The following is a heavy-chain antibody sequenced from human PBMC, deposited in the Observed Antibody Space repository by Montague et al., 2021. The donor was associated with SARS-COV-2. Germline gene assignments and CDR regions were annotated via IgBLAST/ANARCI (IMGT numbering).Heavy chain of an antibody. CDR2: IYYSGIT. D-gene: IGHD4-17*01. Sequence: SETLSLTCSVSGASISSSDYYWGWIRQPPGKGLEWIGSIYYSGITHYDPSLKSRATLSVDTSKNQFSLRLRSVTAADTAVYYCARFPNGVRSSAFDIWGQGTMVTVSS. V-gene: IGHV4-39*01. CDR1: GASISSSDYY. CDR3: ARFPNGVRSSAFDI. J-gene: IGHJ3*02.